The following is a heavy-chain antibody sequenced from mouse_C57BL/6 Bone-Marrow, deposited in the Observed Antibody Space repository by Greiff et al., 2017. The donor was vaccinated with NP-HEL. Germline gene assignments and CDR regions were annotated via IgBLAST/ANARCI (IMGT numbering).Heavy chain of an antibody. V-gene: IGHV1-64*01. J-gene: IGHJ1*03. CDR3: ARLPITTVVATDWYFDV. CDR1: GYTFTSYW. D-gene: IGHD1-1*01. CDR2: IHPNSGST. Sequence: QVQLQQPGAELVKPGASVKLSCKASGYTFTSYWMHWVKQRPGQGLEWIGMIHPNSGSTNYNEKFKSKATLTVDKSSSTAYMQLSSLTSEDSAVYYCARLPITTVVATDWYFDVWGTGTTVTVSS.